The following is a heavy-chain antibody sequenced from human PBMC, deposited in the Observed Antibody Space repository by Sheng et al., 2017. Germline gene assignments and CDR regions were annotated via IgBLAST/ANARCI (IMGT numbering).Heavy chain of an antibody. D-gene: IGHD3-22*01. CDR2: IIPIFGTA. J-gene: IGHJ6*02. CDR3: ASDYYDSSGYYYRGKLDYYYGMDV. CDR1: GGTFSSYA. V-gene: IGHV1-69*01. Sequence: QVQLVQSGAEVKKPGSSVKVSYKASGGTFSSYAISWVRQAPGQGLEWMGGIIPIFGTANYAQKFQGRVTITADESTSTAYMELSSLRSEDTAVYYCASDYYDSSGYYYRGKLDYYYGMDVWDQGP.